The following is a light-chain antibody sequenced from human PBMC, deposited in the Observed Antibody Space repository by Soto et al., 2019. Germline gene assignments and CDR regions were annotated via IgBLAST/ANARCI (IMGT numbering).Light chain of an antibody. CDR3: SSYTSSITPYV. J-gene: IGLJ1*01. CDR2: GVS. V-gene: IGLV2-14*01. CDR1: ITDIGAYNY. Sequence: QSALTQPASVSGSPGQSITISCTGTITDIGAYNYVSWYQQHPGKAPKLLIYGVSSRPSGVSNRFSGSKSGSAAYLTISGLQADDEAEYYCSSYTSSITPYVFGTGTKVTVL.